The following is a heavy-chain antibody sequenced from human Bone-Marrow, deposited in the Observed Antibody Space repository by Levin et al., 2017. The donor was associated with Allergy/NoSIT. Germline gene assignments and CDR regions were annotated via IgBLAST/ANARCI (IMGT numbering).Heavy chain of an antibody. CDR2: ITTHNGHA. Sequence: PPASVKVSCKASGYSFINYAISWVRQAPGQGLECLGWITTHNGHANYPQRFQDRVTMTTDISTSTAYMELRSLRPDDTAIYYCARVDVRTYYDFWSGHPHGMDIWGQGTTVIVSS. J-gene: IGHJ6*02. CDR1: GYSFINYA. CDR3: ARVDVRTYYDFWSGHPHGMDI. V-gene: IGHV1-18*01. D-gene: IGHD3-3*01.